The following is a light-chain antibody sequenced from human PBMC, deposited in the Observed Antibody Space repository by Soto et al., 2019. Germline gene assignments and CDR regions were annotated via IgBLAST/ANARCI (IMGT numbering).Light chain of an antibody. Sequence: EIVLTQSPGTLSLSPGERATLSCRASQSVSSSYLAWYQQKPGQAPRLLIYGISTRATDIPDRFSGSGSGTDFTLTISRLEPEDFAVYYCQQYGSSPRTFGQGTKLEIK. CDR3: QQYGSSPRT. V-gene: IGKV3-20*01. J-gene: IGKJ2*01. CDR1: QSVSSSY. CDR2: GIS.